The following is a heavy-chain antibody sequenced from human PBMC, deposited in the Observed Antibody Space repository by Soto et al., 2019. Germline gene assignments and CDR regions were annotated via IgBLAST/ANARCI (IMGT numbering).Heavy chain of an antibody. V-gene: IGHV3-30*18. CDR2: ISYDGSNK. D-gene: IGHD3-9*01. CDR3: AKDYWDYDILTGPLGY. CDR1: GFTFSSYG. Sequence: GSLRLSCAASGFTFSSYGMHWVRQAPGKGLEWVAVISYDGSNKYYADSVKGRFTISRDNSKNTLYLQMNSLRAEDTAVYYCAKDYWDYDILTGPLGYWGQGTLVTVSS. J-gene: IGHJ4*02.